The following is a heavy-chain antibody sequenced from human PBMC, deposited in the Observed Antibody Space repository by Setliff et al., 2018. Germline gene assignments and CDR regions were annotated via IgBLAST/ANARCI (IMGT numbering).Heavy chain of an antibody. J-gene: IGHJ2*01. CDR2: IYTSWNT. CDR3: ARNPDFLQYSFDL. CDR1: GASISGNSYY. D-gene: IGHD6-6*01. V-gene: IGHV4-61*09. Sequence: SETLSLTCTVSGASISGNSYYWSWIRQPAGKGLEWIGHIYTSWNTNYNPSLKSRVTISVDKSTNQFSLKLNSVTAADMALYYCARNPDFLQYSFDLWGRGTLVTVSS.